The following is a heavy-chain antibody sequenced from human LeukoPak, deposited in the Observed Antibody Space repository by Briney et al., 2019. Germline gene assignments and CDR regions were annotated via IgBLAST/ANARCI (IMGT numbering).Heavy chain of an antibody. CDR3: ARAYGSGSYFHPSYYFDY. J-gene: IGHJ4*02. CDR2: IYYSGST. D-gene: IGHD3-10*01. CDR1: GGSISSYY. Sequence: SETLSLTCTVSGGSISSYYWSWIRQPPGKGLEWIGYIYYSGSTNYNPSLKSRVTISVDTSKNQFSLKLSSVTAADTAVYYCARAYGSGSYFHPSYYFDYWGQGTLVTVSS. V-gene: IGHV4-59*01.